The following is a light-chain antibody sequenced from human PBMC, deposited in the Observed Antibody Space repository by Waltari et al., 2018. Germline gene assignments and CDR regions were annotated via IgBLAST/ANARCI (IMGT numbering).Light chain of an antibody. Sequence: DIVMTQSPLSLSVTPGEPASISCRSSQSLLHSSGNTFLVWYLQKPGQSPQLLIYLVSIRASGVPDRFSGSGSGTDFTLKISRVEAEDVGVYFCMQARQTPWTFGQGTRVEIK. CDR3: MQARQTPWT. CDR1: QSLLHSSGNTF. J-gene: IGKJ1*01. CDR2: LVS. V-gene: IGKV2-28*01.